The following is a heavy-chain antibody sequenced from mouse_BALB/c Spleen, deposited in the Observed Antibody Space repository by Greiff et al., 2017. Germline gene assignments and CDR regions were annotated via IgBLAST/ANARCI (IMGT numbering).Heavy chain of an antibody. D-gene: IGHD1-1*01. CDR2: INPSSGYT. J-gene: IGHJ3*01. CDR1: GYTFTTYT. Sequence: QVQLQQSGAELAGPGASVKMSCKASGYTFTTYTVHWIKQRPGQGLEWIGYINPSSGYTNYNQKFKDKATLTADKSSSTAYMQLSSPTSEDSAVYYCARGDYVAWFAYWGQGTLVTVSA. CDR3: ARGDYVAWFAY. V-gene: IGHV1-4*01.